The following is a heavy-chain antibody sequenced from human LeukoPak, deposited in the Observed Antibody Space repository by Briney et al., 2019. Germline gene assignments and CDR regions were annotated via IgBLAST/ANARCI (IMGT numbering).Heavy chain of an antibody. J-gene: IGHJ4*02. CDR1: GYSFTNYW. Sequence: GESLEISCKGSGYSFTNYWIGWVRQMPGKGLEWIGIIYPDDSDSRYSPSFQGQVTISADQSINTAYLQWTSLKASDTAMYYCARRWTWGDPFDYWGQGTLVTVSS. CDR3: ARRWTWGDPFDY. V-gene: IGHV5-51*01. CDR2: IYPDDSDS. D-gene: IGHD2-21*02.